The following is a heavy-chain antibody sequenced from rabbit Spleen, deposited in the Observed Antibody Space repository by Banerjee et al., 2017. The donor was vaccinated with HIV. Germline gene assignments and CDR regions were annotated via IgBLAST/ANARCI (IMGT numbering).Heavy chain of an antibody. CDR1: GFSFSSNYY. CDR2: IYAGSSGST. V-gene: IGHV1S40*01. Sequence: QSLEESGGDLVKPGTSLTLTCTASGFSFSSNYYICWVHQAPGKGLEWIACIYAGSSGSTYYASWAKGRFTISKTSSTTVTLQMTSLTAADTATYFCARDLVAIIGWNFNLWGPGTLVTVS. CDR3: ARDLVAIIGWNFNL. J-gene: IGHJ4*01. D-gene: IGHD1-1*01.